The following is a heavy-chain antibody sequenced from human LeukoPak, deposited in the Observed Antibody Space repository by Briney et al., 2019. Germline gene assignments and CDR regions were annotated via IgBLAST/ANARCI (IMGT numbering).Heavy chain of an antibody. CDR1: GYTFTGYY. CDR3: ARGRYEYCSGGSCPTY. J-gene: IGHJ4*02. CDR2: INPSSGGT. D-gene: IGHD2-15*01. Sequence: GASVKVSCKASGYTFTGYYMHWVRQAPGRGLEWMGWINPSSGGTNYAQKFQGRVTMTRDTSISTAYMELSRLRSDDTAVYYCARGRYEYCSGGSCPTYWGQGTLVTVSS. V-gene: IGHV1-2*02.